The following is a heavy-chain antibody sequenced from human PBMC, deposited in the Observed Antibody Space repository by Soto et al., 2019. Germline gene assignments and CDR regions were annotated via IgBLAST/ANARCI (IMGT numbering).Heavy chain of an antibody. J-gene: IGHJ5*02. CDR2: IYTSGST. CDR1: GGSISSYY. Sequence: PSETLSLTCTVSGGSISSYYWSWIRQPAGKGLEWIGRIYTSGSTNYNPSLKSRVTMSVDTSKNQFSLKLSSVTAADTAVYYCARETGLWQLVAVDWFDPWGQGTLVTVSS. V-gene: IGHV4-4*07. CDR3: ARETGLWQLVAVDWFDP. D-gene: IGHD6-6*01.